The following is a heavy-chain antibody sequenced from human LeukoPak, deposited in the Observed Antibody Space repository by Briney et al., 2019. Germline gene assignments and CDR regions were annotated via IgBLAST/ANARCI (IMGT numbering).Heavy chain of an antibody. CDR3: AKKFSSAWSFDY. CDR2: ISGSGIST. J-gene: IGHJ4*02. V-gene: IGHV3-23*01. CDR1: GFTFSSYA. D-gene: IGHD6-19*01. Sequence: GSLRLSCAASGFTFSSYAMSWVRQAPGKGLEWVSGISGSGISTYYTDSVKGRFTVSRDNSKNTLYLQMNSLRAEDTAVYYCAKKFSSAWSFDYWGQGILVTVSS.